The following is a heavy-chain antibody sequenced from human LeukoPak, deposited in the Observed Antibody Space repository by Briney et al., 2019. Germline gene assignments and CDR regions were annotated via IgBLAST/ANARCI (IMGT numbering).Heavy chain of an antibody. J-gene: IGHJ5*02. Sequence: SVKVSCKASGGTFSSYAISWVRQAPGQGLEWMGGIIPIFGTANYAQKFQGRVTITTDESTSTACMELSSLRSEDTAVYYCARAELRFLEWTSYNWFDPWGQGTLVTVSS. V-gene: IGHV1-69*05. D-gene: IGHD3-3*01. CDR1: GGTFSSYA. CDR2: IIPIFGTA. CDR3: ARAELRFLEWTSYNWFDP.